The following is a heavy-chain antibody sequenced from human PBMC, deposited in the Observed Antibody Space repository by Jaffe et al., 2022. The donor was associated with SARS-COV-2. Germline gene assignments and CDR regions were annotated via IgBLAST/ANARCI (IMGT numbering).Heavy chain of an antibody. J-gene: IGHJ6*03. V-gene: IGHV3-11*01. CDR3: ARVGVATQAHYYNYYHMDV. CDR1: GFTFSDYY. CDR2: MSGSDSAI. Sequence: QVQLVESGGGLVKPGGSLRLSCAASGFTFSDYYMSWIRQAPGKGLEWVSYMSGSDSAIHYADSVQGRFTISRDNVKKSLYLQMNSLRAEDTAVYYCARVGVATQAHYYNYYHMDVWGKGTTVTVSS. D-gene: IGHD5-12*01.